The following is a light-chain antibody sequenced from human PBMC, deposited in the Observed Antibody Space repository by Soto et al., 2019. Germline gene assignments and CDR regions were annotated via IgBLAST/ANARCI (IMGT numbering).Light chain of an antibody. CDR3: QQYGGSPLVT. Sequence: EIILTQSPGTLSLSPLEGATLSFMASQSLTNRYIAWFQQKPGQAPRLIMYGVSTRATGIPDRFRGSGSGTDFTLTVNRLEPEDFAVYYCQQYGGSPLVTFGGGTKVDIK. CDR2: GVS. V-gene: IGKV3-20*01. CDR1: QSLTNRY. J-gene: IGKJ4*01.